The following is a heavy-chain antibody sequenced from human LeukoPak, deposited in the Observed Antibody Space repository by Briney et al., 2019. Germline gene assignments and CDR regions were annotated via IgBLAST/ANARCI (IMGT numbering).Heavy chain of an antibody. V-gene: IGHV3-7*03. CDR2: IKQDGSDK. CDR1: GFTFSDYW. D-gene: IGHD6-13*01. J-gene: IGHJ4*02. CDR3: ASPFRYQLLVPY. Sequence: GGSLRLSCAASGFTFSDYWMSWVRQAPGKGLEWVANIKQDGSDKNYADSVKGRFTILRDNAKNSLYLQMNSLRAEDTAVYYRASPFRYQLLVPYWGQGTLVTVSS.